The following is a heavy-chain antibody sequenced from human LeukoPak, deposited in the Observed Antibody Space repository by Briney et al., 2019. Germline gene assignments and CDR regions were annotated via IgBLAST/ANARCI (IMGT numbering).Heavy chain of an antibody. J-gene: IGHJ4*02. CDR1: GGSISSYY. V-gene: IGHV4-59*08. D-gene: IGHD1-26*01. CDR2: ISYGGAT. CDR3: ARHGGTFDYFDY. Sequence: SETLSLTCTVSGGSISSYYWSWIRQPPGKGLEWIGYISYGGATSYNPSLKRRVTISVDSPKKRFSLRLSSLTAADTALYYCARHGGTFDYFDYWGPGYVVTVSS.